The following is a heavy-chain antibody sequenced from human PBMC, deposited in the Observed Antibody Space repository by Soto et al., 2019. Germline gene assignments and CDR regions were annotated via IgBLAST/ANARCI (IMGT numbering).Heavy chain of an antibody. J-gene: IGHJ4*02. Sequence: EVQLLESGGGLVQPGGSLRLSCVASGFTFTNNSMSWVRQAPGKGLEWVSLIGHITTTPHYPDSVRGRFTISRDTSRNTLYLQMNGLRAEDTDIYYCTKVIGTVIYRGYVDYWGQGTLAAVSS. CDR1: GFTFTNNS. CDR2: IGHITTTP. CDR3: TKVIGTVIYRGYVDY. V-gene: IGHV3-23*01. D-gene: IGHD3-22*01.